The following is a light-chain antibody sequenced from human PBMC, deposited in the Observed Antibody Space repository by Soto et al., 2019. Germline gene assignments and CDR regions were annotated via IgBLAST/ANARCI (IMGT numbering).Light chain of an antibody. CDR2: GAS. V-gene: IGKV3-20*01. CDR3: QHYGSSPLVT. J-gene: IGKJ5*01. CDR1: QSVSSSY. Sequence: EIVLTQSPGTLSLSPGERATLSCRASQSVSSSYLAWYQQKPGQAPRLLIYGASSRATGIPDRFSGSGSGTDFTLTISRLEPADFAVYYWQHYGSSPLVTFGQGTRLEIK.